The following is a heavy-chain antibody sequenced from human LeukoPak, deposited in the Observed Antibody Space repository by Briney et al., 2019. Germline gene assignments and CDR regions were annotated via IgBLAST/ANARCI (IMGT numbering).Heavy chain of an antibody. Sequence: PGGSLRLSCAASGFTFSTYNMNWVRQAPGKGLEWVSSITSSSSYIYYADSVKGRFTISRDNAKNSLYLQMNSLRAEDTAVYYCARDRFQDCSGGSCYFSGWFFWFDPWGQGTLVTVSS. CDR3: ARDRFQDCSGGSCYFSGWFFWFDP. CDR2: ITSSSSYI. V-gene: IGHV3-21*01. J-gene: IGHJ5*02. CDR1: GFTFSTYN. D-gene: IGHD2-15*01.